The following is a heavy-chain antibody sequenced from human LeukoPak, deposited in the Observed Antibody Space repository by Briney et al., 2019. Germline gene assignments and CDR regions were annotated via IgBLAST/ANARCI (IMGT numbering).Heavy chain of an antibody. CDR3: ARLSLGGDFDY. Sequence: SETLSLTCTVSGGSISSSSYYWGWIRQPPGKGLEWIGSIYYSGSTYYNPSLKSRVTISVDTSKNQFSLKLSSVTAADTAVYYCARLSLGGDFDYWGQGTLVTVSS. V-gene: IGHV4-39*01. CDR1: GGSISSSSYY. J-gene: IGHJ4*02. D-gene: IGHD3-16*01. CDR2: IYYSGST.